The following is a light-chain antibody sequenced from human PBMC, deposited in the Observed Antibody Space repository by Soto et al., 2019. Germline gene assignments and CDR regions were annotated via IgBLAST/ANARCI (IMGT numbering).Light chain of an antibody. CDR2: GAS. J-gene: IGKJ1*01. CDR1: QSVSSSY. V-gene: IGKV3-20*01. Sequence: EIVLTQSPGTLSLSPGERATLSCRASQSVSSSYLAWYQQKPGQAPRLLIYGASSRATGIPVRFSGSGSGTDCTLTISRLEPEDFAVYYCQQYGSSPGGTFGQGTKVEIK. CDR3: QQYGSSPGGT.